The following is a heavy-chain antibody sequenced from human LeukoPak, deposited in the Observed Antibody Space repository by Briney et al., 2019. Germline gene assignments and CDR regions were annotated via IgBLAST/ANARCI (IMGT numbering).Heavy chain of an antibody. CDR2: INPNGGDT. CDR1: GYTFAAYF. CDR3: ARVGFTSSWSNFDY. V-gene: IGHV1-2*06. Sequence: ASVKVSLKASGYTFAAYFIHWVRQAPGQGLEWMGRINPNGGDTNYAQKFQGRVTMTGDTSISTAYMELSSLRSDDTAMYYCARVGFTSSWSNFDYWGQGTLVTVSS. J-gene: IGHJ4*02. D-gene: IGHD6-13*01.